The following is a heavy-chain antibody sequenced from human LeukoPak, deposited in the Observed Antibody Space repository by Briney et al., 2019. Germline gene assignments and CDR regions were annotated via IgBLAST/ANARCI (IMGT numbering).Heavy chain of an antibody. J-gene: IGHJ4*02. CDR3: VRRDNTGWNYFDH. CDR2: IYYSERT. D-gene: IGHD6-19*01. V-gene: IGHV4-59*08. CDR1: GGSIISHY. Sequence: SETLSLTCTVSGGSIISHYWSWIRQPPGKGLQWIGDIYYSERTNYNPSLRSRVTIFVDTSKNQLSLKLTSVLAADTAMYYCVRRDNTGWNYFDHWGQGILVTASS.